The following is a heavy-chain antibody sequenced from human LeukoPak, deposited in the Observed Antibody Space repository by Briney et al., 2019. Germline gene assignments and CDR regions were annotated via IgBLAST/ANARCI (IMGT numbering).Heavy chain of an antibody. CDR3: ARESGGTYYEAFDI. J-gene: IGHJ3*02. V-gene: IGHV3-21*01. D-gene: IGHD1-26*01. CDR1: GFTFRTNS. CDR2: IDGSSRSL. Sequence: GSLSLSCAAFGFTFRTNSRNWVRQAQGKGLEWASSIDGSSRSLYYADAVKGRFTTSRDNAKNALYLQMNSLRAEDTAVYYCARESGGTYYEAFDIWGQGTMVTVSS.